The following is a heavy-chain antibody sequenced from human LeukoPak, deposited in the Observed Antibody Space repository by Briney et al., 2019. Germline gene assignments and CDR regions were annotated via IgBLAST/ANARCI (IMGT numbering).Heavy chain of an antibody. Sequence: GASVKVSCKASGYTFTGYYMHWVRQAPGQGLEWMGWINPNSGGTNYAQKFQGRATMTRDTSISTAYMELSRLRSDDTAVYYCARDLERYFDWLPFAGAFDIWGQGTMVTVSS. V-gene: IGHV1-2*02. CDR3: ARDLERYFDWLPFAGAFDI. CDR2: INPNSGGT. CDR1: GYTFTGYY. J-gene: IGHJ3*02. D-gene: IGHD3-9*01.